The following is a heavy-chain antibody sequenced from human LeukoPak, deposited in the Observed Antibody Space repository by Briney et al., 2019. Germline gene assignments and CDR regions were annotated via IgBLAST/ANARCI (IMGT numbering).Heavy chain of an antibody. Sequence: ASVKVSCKASGYTFTSYYMHWVRQAPGQGLEWMGLINPTGGSTGYAQKLQGRVTMTTDTSTSTAYMELRSLRSDDTAVYYCARVHRQGNGGNSPYNWFDPWGQGTLVTVSS. CDR3: ARVHRQGNGGNSPYNWFDP. J-gene: IGHJ5*02. CDR2: INPTGGST. CDR1: GYTFTSYY. D-gene: IGHD4-23*01. V-gene: IGHV1-46*01.